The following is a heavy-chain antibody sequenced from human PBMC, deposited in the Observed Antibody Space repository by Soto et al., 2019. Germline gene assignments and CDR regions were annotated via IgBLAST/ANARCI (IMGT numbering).Heavy chain of an antibody. J-gene: IGHJ4*02. D-gene: IGHD6-13*01. CDR1: GGSFSGYY. V-gene: IGHV4-34*01. CDR3: ARTYSSSWSSFDY. Sequence: QVQLQQWGAGLLKPSETLSLTCAVYGGSFSGYYWSWIRQPPGKGLEWIGEINQSGGTNYNPSLKSRVTISVDTSKNQFSLKLSSVTAADTAVYYCARTYSSSWSSFDYWGQGTLVTVSS. CDR2: INQSGGT.